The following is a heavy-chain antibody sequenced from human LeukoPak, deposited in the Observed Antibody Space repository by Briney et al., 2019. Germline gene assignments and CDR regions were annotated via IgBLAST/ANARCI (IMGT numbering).Heavy chain of an antibody. V-gene: IGHV1-8*01. Sequence: ASVKVSCKASGYTFTSYDINWVRQATGQGLEWMGWMNPNSGNTGYAQKFQGRVTMTRNTSISTAYMELSSLRSEDTAVYYCAKDYDFWSGPPDYWGQGTLVTVSS. D-gene: IGHD3-3*01. CDR2: MNPNSGNT. CDR1: GYTFTSYD. CDR3: AKDYDFWSGPPDY. J-gene: IGHJ4*02.